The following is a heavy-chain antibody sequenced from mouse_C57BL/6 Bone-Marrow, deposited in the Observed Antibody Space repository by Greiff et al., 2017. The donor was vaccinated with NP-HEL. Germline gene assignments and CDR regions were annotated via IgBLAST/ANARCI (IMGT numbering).Heavy chain of an antibody. D-gene: IGHD1-1*01. Sequence: EVKVVESGGGLVQPGGSLSLSCAASGFTFTDYYMSWVRQPPGKALEWLGFIRNKANGYTTEYSASVKGRFTISRDNSQSILYLQMNALRAEDSATYYCARSTVVAPRWYFDVWGTGTTVTVSS. CDR2: IRNKANGYTT. V-gene: IGHV7-3*01. CDR1: GFTFTDYY. CDR3: ARSTVVAPRWYFDV. J-gene: IGHJ1*03.